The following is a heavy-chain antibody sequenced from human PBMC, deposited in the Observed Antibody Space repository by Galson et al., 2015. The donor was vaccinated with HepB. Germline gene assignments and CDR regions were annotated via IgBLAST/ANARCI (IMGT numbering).Heavy chain of an antibody. V-gene: IGHV1-18*04. J-gene: IGHJ3*02. CDR2: ISAYNGNT. CDR3: ARDVGEHYYGSGSFAFDI. Sequence: SVKVSCKASGYTFTNYGISWVRQAPGQGPEWMGWISAYNGNTNYAQELQGRATMTTDTSTSTAYMELRSLRSDDTAVYYCARDVGEHYYGSGSFAFDIWGQGTMVTVSS. CDR1: GYTFTNYG. D-gene: IGHD3-10*01.